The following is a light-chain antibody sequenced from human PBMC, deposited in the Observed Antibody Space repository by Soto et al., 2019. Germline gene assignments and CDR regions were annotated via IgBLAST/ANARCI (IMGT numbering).Light chain of an antibody. CDR1: ESISVN. CDR2: GAS. J-gene: IGKJ2*01. Sequence: EIVMTQSPGTLSVSPGEGATLSCRASESISVNLAWYQQKPGQAPKLLIYGASTRATGIPDRFSGSGSGTDFTLTISRLEPEDFAVYYCQQYGSSSYTFGQGTRLEIK. CDR3: QQYGSSSYT. V-gene: IGKV3-20*01.